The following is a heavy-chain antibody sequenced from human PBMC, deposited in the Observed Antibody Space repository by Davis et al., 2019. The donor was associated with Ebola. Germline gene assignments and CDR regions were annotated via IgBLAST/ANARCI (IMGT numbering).Heavy chain of an antibody. Sequence: GESLKISCKGSGYSFASYWIGWVRQMPGKGLEWMASIYSGDSDTRYNPSFQGQVTVSADKSISTAYLQWSSLKASDTAIYYCARYPPSNNALFEYWGQGSQVTVSS. J-gene: IGHJ4*02. D-gene: IGHD2-8*01. CDR2: IYSGDSDT. V-gene: IGHV5-51*01. CDR1: GYSFASYW. CDR3: ARYPPSNNALFEY.